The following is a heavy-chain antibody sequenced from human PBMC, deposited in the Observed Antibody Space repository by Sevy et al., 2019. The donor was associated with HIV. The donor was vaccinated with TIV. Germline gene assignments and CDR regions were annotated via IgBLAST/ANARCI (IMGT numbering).Heavy chain of an antibody. CDR3: ARDHGIQLWFLVY. CDR2: ISYDGSNK. V-gene: IGHV3-30*04. D-gene: IGHD5-18*01. J-gene: IGHJ4*02. CDR1: GFTFSSYA. Sequence: GGSLRLSCAASGFTFSSYAMHWVRQAPGKGLEWVAVISYDGSNKYYADSVKGRFTISRDNSKNTLYLQMNSLRAEDTAVYYCARDHGIQLWFLVYWGQGTLVTVSS.